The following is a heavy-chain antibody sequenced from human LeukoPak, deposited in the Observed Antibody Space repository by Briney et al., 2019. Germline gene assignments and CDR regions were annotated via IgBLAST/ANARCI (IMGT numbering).Heavy chain of an antibody. Sequence: GSLKLSCAASGFTFSSYAMSWARQAPGKGLEWVSAISSSGGSTYYADSGKGRFTISGDNSKNTLYLEMTSLRAEDPAVCYCAIVRCFYWSCFVYWGEGTLVSVSS. CDR1: GFTFSSYA. CDR2: ISSSGGST. J-gene: IGHJ4*02. CDR3: AIVRCFYWSCFVY. V-gene: IGHV3-23*01. D-gene: IGHD3-9*01.